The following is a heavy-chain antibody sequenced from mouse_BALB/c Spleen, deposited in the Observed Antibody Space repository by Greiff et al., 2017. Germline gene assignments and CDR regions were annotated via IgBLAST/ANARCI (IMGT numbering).Heavy chain of an antibody. CDR3: ARPYYGNYAGYFDD. D-gene: IGHD2-10*01. CDR2: IDPYDSDT. CDR1: GYTFTSDW. V-gene: IGHV1-74*01. J-gene: IGHJ1*01. Sequence: QVQLQQPGPELVRPWASVKLSCTASGYTFTSDWLNWVKQRPEQDLQWIGRIDPYDSDTNYNQKFKDKAILTVDKSSSTAYMQLSSLTSEDSAVYYCARPYYGNYAGYFDDWGEGTTVTVSA.